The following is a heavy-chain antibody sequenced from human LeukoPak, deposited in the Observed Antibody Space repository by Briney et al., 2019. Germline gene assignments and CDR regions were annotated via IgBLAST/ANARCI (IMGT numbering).Heavy chain of an antibody. J-gene: IGHJ3*02. CDR2: IYYSGST. Sequence: SETLSLTCTVSGGSISSSSYYWGWIRQPPGKGLEWIGYIYYSGSTYYNPSLKSRVTISVDTSKNQFSLKLSSVTAADTAVYYCARDYDGADAFDIWGQGTMVTVSS. D-gene: IGHD3-16*01. CDR3: ARDYDGADAFDI. CDR1: GGSISSSSYY. V-gene: IGHV4-31*03.